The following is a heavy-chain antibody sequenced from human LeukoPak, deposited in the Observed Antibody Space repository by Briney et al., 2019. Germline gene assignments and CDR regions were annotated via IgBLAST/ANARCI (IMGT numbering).Heavy chain of an antibody. CDR2: IYYSGST. CDR1: GGSISSYY. Sequence: SETLSLTCTVSGGSISSYYWSWIRQPPGKGLEWIGYIYYSGSTNYNPSLKSRVTISVDTSKNQFSLKLSSVTAADMAVYYCARDRRGAVAQFDYWGQGTLVTVSS. V-gene: IGHV4-59*01. D-gene: IGHD6-19*01. J-gene: IGHJ4*02. CDR3: ARDRRGAVAQFDY.